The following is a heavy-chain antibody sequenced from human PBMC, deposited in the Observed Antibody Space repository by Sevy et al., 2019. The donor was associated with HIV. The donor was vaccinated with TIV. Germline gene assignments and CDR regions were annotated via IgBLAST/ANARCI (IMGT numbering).Heavy chain of an antibody. CDR1: GFIVSYYA. D-gene: IGHD4-17*01. CDR2: ISYDGNNK. Sequence: GGSLILSCAASGFIVSYYAMHWVRQAPGKGLEWVALISYDGNNKYYGDSVKGRFTISRDNSKNTLYLQMNSLRPEDTAVYYCARDFYEFGDPRGLDSWGQGTLVTVSS. V-gene: IGHV3-30-3*01. CDR3: ARDFYEFGDPRGLDS. J-gene: IGHJ4*02.